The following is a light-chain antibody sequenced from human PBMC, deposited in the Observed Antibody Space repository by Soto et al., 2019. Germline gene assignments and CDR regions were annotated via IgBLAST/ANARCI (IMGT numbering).Light chain of an antibody. CDR3: QQQRT. CDR2: AAS. J-gene: IGKJ2*01. CDR1: RSLSSSY. Sequence: EVVLTQSPGTLSLSPGERATLSCRASRSLSSSYVVWYQQKPGQAPRLLIYAASRRATGIPDRFSGSGSATQYTLTIRRLEPEDFAVYYCQQQRTFGQGTKLEIK. V-gene: IGKV3-20*01.